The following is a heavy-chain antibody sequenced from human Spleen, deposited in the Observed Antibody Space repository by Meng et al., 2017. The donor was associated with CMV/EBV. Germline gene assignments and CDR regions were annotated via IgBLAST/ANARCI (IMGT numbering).Heavy chain of an antibody. Sequence: EGLLGGSGGGLVQPGGSLILSCAVSGFTLRSYWMHWVRLAPGKGLEWVSRIDNNGRSTSYADSVKGRFTISRDTAKNTLYLQMNSLRVEDTAVYYCARGVGESLGWEMGYWGQGTLVSVSS. J-gene: IGHJ4*02. CDR1: GFTLRSYW. V-gene: IGHV3-74*01. CDR3: ARGVGESLGWEMGY. CDR2: IDNNGRST. D-gene: IGHD1-26*01.